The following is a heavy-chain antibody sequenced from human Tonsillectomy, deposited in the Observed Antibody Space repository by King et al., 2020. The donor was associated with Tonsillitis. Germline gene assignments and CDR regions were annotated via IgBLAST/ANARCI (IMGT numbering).Heavy chain of an antibody. CDR1: GFTFSNAW. J-gene: IGHJ2*01. V-gene: IGHV3-15*01. CDR2: IKSKTDGGTT. CDR3: TTAPPPLFVTMVRGVRGRYFDL. D-gene: IGHD3-10*01. Sequence: VQLVESGGGLVKPGGSLRLSCAASGFTFSNAWMSWVRQAPGKGLEWVGRIKSKTDGGTTDYAAPVKGRFTISRDDSKNTLYLQMNSLRTEDTAVYYCTTAPPPLFVTMVRGVRGRYFDLWGRGTLVTVSS.